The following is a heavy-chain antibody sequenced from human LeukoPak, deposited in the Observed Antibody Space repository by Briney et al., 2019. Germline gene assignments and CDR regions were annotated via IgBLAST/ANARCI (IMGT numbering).Heavy chain of an antibody. CDR2: IYYRGST. D-gene: IGHD5-18*01. J-gene: IGHJ4*02. CDR1: GGSINSSSYY. V-gene: IGHV4-39*01. CDR3: ARPGMMDIDMGNFHY. Sequence: SETLSLTCTVSGGSINSSSYYWGWIRHRPGKGLEWIGSIYYRGSTYYNPSLKSRVTISVDTSKNQFSLKLSSVTAADTAVYYCARPGMMDIDMGNFHYWGQGALVTVSS.